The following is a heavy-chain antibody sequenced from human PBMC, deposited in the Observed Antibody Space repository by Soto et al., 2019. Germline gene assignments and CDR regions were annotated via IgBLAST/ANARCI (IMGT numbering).Heavy chain of an antibody. CDR3: ARGRTVATIFDAFDI. Sequence: ASVKVSCKASGYTFTSYDINWVRQATGQGLEWMGWMNPNSGNTGYAQKFQGRVTMTRNTSISTAYMELSSLRSEDTAVYYCARGRTVATIFDAFDIWCQGTMVTVSS. J-gene: IGHJ3*02. D-gene: IGHD5-12*01. CDR2: MNPNSGNT. V-gene: IGHV1-8*01. CDR1: GYTFTSYD.